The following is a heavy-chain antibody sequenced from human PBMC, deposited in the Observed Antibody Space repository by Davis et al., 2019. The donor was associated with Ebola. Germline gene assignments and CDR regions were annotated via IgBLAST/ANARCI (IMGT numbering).Heavy chain of an antibody. D-gene: IGHD3-10*01. CDR1: GYTFTGYY. CDR3: ARSELLWFGESSYGLNWFDP. Sequence: ASVKVSCKASGYTFTGYYMHWVRQAPGQGLEWMGRINPNSGGTNYAQKFQGRATMTTDTSTSTAYMELRSLRSDDTAVYYCARSELLWFGESSYGLNWFDPWGQGTLVTVSS. V-gene: IGHV1-2*06. CDR2: INPNSGGT. J-gene: IGHJ5*02.